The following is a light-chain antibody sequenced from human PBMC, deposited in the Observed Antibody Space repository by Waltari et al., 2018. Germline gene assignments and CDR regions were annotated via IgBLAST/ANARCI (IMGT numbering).Light chain of an antibody. Sequence: QSALTQPASVSGSPGQSITISCTGTSSDVGGYNYVSWYQQHPGKAPKLMIYDVSNRPSGVCNRFSGPKSGNTGSLTISGLQAEDEADYYCSSYTSSSSVVVGGGTKLTVL. CDR2: DVS. V-gene: IGLV2-14*03. CDR1: SSDVGGYNY. CDR3: SSYTSSSSVV. J-gene: IGLJ2*01.